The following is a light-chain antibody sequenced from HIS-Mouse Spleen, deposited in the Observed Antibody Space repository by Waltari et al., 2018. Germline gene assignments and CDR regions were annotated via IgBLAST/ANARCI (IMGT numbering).Light chain of an antibody. Sequence: QSALTQPASVSGSPGQSITISCTGTSSAVGGYNYVSWYQQHPGNAPKLMIYEVSNRPSGVSNRFSGSKSGNTASLTISGLQAEDEADYYCSSYTSSSTLDVFGTGTKVTVL. V-gene: IGLV2-14*01. J-gene: IGLJ1*01. CDR2: EVS. CDR1: SSAVGGYNY. CDR3: SSYTSSSTLDV.